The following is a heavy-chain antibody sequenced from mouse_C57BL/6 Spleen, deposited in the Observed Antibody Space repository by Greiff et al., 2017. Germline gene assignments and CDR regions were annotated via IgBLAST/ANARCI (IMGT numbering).Heavy chain of an antibody. CDR1: GYSITSGYY. Sequence: EVKLVESGPGLVKPSQSLSLTCSVTGYSITSGYYWNWIRQFPGNKLEWMGYISYDGSNNYNPSLKNRISITRDTSKNQFFLKLNSVTTEDTATYYCARNDYDEGYYFDYWGQGTTLTVSS. CDR3: ARNDYDEGYYFDY. CDR2: ISYDGSN. D-gene: IGHD2-4*01. V-gene: IGHV3-6*01. J-gene: IGHJ2*01.